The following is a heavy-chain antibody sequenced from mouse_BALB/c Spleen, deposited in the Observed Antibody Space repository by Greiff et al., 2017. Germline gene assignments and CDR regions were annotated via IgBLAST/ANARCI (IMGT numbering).Heavy chain of an antibody. J-gene: IGHJ4*01. CDR3: ARSGTTDYYAMDY. CDR1: GYSITSDYA. D-gene: IGHD1-1*01. Sequence: EVQLQESGPGLVKPSQSLSLTCTVTGYSITSDYAWNWIRQFPGNKLEWMGYISYSGSTSYNPSLKSRISITRDTSKNQFFLQLNSVTTEDTATYYCARSGTTDYYAMDYWGQGTSVTVSS. CDR2: ISYSGST. V-gene: IGHV3-2*02.